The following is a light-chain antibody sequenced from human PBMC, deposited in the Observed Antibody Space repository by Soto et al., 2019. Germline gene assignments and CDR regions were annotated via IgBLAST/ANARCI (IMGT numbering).Light chain of an antibody. J-gene: IGKJ1*01. CDR1: QSVSDW. CDR2: DAS. CDR3: QHYNSYSEA. Sequence: IQMTQSPSTLSASVGDRVTITCRASQSVSDWLAWYQQKPGKAPKLLIYDASRLESAVPSRFSGSGSGTEFTLTISSLQPDDFATYYCQHYNSYSEAFGQGTKVDI. V-gene: IGKV1-5*01.